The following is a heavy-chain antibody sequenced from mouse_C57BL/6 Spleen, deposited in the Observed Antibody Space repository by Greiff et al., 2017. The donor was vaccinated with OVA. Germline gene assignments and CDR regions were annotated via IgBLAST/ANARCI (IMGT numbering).Heavy chain of an antibody. CDR3: AREGYYGMDY. J-gene: IGHJ4*01. CDR2: ISYSGST. Sequence: EVQLVESGPGMVKPSQSLSLTCTVTGYSITSGYDWHWIRHFPGNKLEWMGYISYSGSTNYNPSLKSRISITHDTSKNHFFLKLNSVTTEDTATYYCAREGYYGMDYWGQGTSVTVSS. CDR1: GYSITSGYD. V-gene: IGHV3-1*01.